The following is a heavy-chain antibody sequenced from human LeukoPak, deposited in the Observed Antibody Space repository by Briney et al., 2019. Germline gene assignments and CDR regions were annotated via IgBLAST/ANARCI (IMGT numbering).Heavy chain of an antibody. D-gene: IGHD3-22*01. CDR2: INWNGGST. V-gene: IGHV3-20*04. Sequence: GGSLRLSCAASGFTFDDYGMSWVRQAPGKGLEWVSGINWNGGSTGYADSVKGRFTISRDNAKNSLYLQMNSLRAEDTAVYYCARDFPYYYDTRGYYFDYWGQGTLVTVSS. CDR3: ARDFPYYYDTRGYYFDY. J-gene: IGHJ4*02. CDR1: GFTFDDYG.